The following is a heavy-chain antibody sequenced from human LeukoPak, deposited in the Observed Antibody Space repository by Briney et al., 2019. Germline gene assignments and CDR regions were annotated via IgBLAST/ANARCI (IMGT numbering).Heavy chain of an antibody. CDR1: GYTFTSYD. J-gene: IGHJ3*02. Sequence: GASVKVSCKASGYTFTSYDINWVRQATGQGLEWMGWMNPNSGNTGYAQKFQGRVTITRNTSISTAYMELSSLRSEDTAVYYCARHRNEEDAFDIWGQGTMVTVSS. CDR3: ARHRNEEDAFDI. V-gene: IGHV1-8*03. CDR2: MNPNSGNT.